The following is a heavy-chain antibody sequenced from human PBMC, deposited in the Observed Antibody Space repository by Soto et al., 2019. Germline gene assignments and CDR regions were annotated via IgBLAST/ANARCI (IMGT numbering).Heavy chain of an antibody. J-gene: IGHJ4*02. D-gene: IGHD3-10*01. V-gene: IGHV4-34*01. CDR1: GGSFSGYY. Sequence: QVQLQQWGAGLLKPSETLSLTCAVYGGSFSGYYWSWIRQPPGKGLEWIGEINHSGSTNYNPSLTSRVTISVDTSKHQFSLKLSSVTAADTAVYYCARSPLAGALFDYWGQGTLVTVFS. CDR3: ARSPLAGALFDY. CDR2: INHSGST.